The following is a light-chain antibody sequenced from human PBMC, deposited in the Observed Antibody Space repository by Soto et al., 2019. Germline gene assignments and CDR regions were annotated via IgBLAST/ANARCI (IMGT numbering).Light chain of an antibody. Sequence: DIQMTQSPSSLSASVGDRVTITCRTSHSFSIYLNWYQQRPGKAPKLLIYAASSLGSGVPSRFSGSGSGTDFTLTISSLQPEDIATYDCQQSYSTPWTFGQGTKVEIK. CDR3: QQSYSTPWT. J-gene: IGKJ1*01. CDR1: HSFSIY. V-gene: IGKV1-39*01. CDR2: AAS.